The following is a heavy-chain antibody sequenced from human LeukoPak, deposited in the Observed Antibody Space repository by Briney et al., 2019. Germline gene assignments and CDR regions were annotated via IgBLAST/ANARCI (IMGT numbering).Heavy chain of an antibody. CDR1: GGSINYYY. Sequence: SETLSLTCTVSGGSINYYYWSWIRQPPGKGLEWIGYVYYRGRTNYNASLKSRVTISVDTSKNQFSLKLSSVTAADTAVYYCAREGGGIYDSSGYYPGTFDYWGQGTLVTVSS. J-gene: IGHJ4*02. D-gene: IGHD3-22*01. V-gene: IGHV4-59*01. CDR3: AREGGGIYDSSGYYPGTFDY. CDR2: VYYRGRT.